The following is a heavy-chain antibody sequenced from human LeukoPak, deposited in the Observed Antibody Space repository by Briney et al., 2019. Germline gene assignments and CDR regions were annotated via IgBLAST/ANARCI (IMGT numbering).Heavy chain of an antibody. Sequence: SETLSLTCTVSGGSISSSSYYWGWIRQPPGEGLEWIGYIYYSGSTNYNPSLKSRVTISVDTSKNQFSLKLSSVTAADTAVYYCARGMVTTVKSSIYYYYYMDVWGKGTTVTISS. D-gene: IGHD4-17*01. CDR3: ARGMVTTVKSSIYYYYYMDV. CDR1: GGSISSSSYY. J-gene: IGHJ6*03. CDR2: IYYSGST. V-gene: IGHV4-61*05.